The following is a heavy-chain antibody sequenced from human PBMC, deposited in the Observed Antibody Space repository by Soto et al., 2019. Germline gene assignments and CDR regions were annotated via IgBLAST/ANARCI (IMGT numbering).Heavy chain of an antibody. CDR2: ISYDGSNK. V-gene: IGHV3-30*18. D-gene: IGHD3-22*01. Sequence: PRLSCAPSGFTFSSYGMHWVRQAPVKGLEWVAVISYDGSNKYYADSVKGRFTISRDNSKNTLYLQMKSLRVEHTAVYYCAKVGRDSSGYYLRVRRDAFDIWGQGTRVIVSS. CDR1: GFTFSSYG. J-gene: IGHJ3*02. CDR3: AKVGRDSSGYYLRVRRDAFDI.